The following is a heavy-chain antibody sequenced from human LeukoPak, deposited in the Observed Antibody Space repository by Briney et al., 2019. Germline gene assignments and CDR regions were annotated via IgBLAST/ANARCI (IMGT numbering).Heavy chain of an antibody. CDR3: ASSSWSLYYFDY. V-gene: IGHV4-39*01. CDR1: GGSISSNSYY. CDR2: IYYSGST. D-gene: IGHD6-13*01. Sequence: SETLSLTCAVSGGSISSNSYYWGWIRQPPGKGLEWIGSIYYSGSTYYNLSLKSRVTISVDTSKNQFSLKLSSVTAADTAVYYCASSSWSLYYFDYWGQGTLVTVSS. J-gene: IGHJ4*02.